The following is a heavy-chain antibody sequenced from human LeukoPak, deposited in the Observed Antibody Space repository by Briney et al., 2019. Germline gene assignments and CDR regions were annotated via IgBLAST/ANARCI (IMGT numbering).Heavy chain of an antibody. Sequence: GGSLRHSCAASGFTVSSNDMNWVRQAPGKGLEWVSVIYSGGSTFSVDSVKGRFTISRDNSKNTLYLQMNSLRAEDTALYYCARGAGAYNYYAMDVWGQGTTVTVSS. CDR3: ARGAGAYNYYAMDV. V-gene: IGHV3-66*01. D-gene: IGHD6-19*01. J-gene: IGHJ6*02. CDR2: IYSGGST. CDR1: GFTVSSND.